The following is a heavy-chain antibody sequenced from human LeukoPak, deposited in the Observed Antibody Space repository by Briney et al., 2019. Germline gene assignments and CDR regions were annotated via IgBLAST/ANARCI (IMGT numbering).Heavy chain of an antibody. J-gene: IGHJ5*02. Sequence: PGASVKVSCKASGYTFTNYDINWVRQATGQGLEWMGWMSPNSGNTGYAQKFQGRVTMTRNTSINTAYMELSSLTSEDTGVYYCARNWGEFDPWGQGTLVTVSS. CDR1: GYTFTNYD. V-gene: IGHV1-8*01. CDR3: ARNWGEFDP. D-gene: IGHD7-27*01. CDR2: MSPNSGNT.